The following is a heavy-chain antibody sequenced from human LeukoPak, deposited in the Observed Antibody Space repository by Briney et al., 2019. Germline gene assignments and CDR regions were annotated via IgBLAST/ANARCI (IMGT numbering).Heavy chain of an antibody. V-gene: IGHV3-30*03. D-gene: IGHD1-1*01. Sequence: GGSLRLSCAASGFTFSSYGMHWVRQAPGKGLEWVAVISYDGSNKYYADSVKGRFTISRDNAKNSLYLQMNSLRAEDTAVYYCARVQLERPNDYWGQGTLVTVSS. CDR2: ISYDGSNK. J-gene: IGHJ4*02. CDR1: GFTFSSYG. CDR3: ARVQLERPNDY.